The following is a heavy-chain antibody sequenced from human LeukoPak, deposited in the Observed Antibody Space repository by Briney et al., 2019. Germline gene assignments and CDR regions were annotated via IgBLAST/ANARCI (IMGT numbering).Heavy chain of an antibody. D-gene: IGHD6-13*01. J-gene: IGHJ4*02. Sequence: PSETLSLTCTVSGGSIRSSYYYWGLIRQPPGKGLEWIGYIYYSGSTNYNPSLKSRVTISVDTSKNQFSLKLSSVTAADTAVYYCARSSYSSSWYFDYWGQGTLVTVSS. CDR2: IYYSGST. CDR3: ARSSYSSSWYFDY. V-gene: IGHV4-61*05. CDR1: GGSIRSSYYY.